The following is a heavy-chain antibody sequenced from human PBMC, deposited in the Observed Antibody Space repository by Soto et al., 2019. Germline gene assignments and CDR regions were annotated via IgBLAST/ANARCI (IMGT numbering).Heavy chain of an antibody. Sequence: GRSLRLSCAASGFTFSSYAMSWVRQAPGKGLEWVSAISGSGGSTYYADSVKGRFTISRDNSKNTLYLQMNSLRSEDTAVYYCATQWLVLGNWFDPLGQGTLVTVS. D-gene: IGHD6-19*01. J-gene: IGHJ5*02. CDR2: ISGSGGST. CDR3: ATQWLVLGNWFDP. CDR1: GFTFSSYA. V-gene: IGHV3-23*01.